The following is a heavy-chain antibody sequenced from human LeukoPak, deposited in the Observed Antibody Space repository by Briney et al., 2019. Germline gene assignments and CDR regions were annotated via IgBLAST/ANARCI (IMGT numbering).Heavy chain of an antibody. CDR2: INPNSGGT. CDR1: GYTFTGYY. Sequence: ASVKVSCKASGYTFTGYYMHWVRQATGQGLEWMGWINPNSGGTNYTQKFQGWVTMTRDTSISTAYMELSRLRSDDTAVYYCAREGRGYSYGSADYWGQGTLVTVSS. D-gene: IGHD5-18*01. V-gene: IGHV1-2*04. CDR3: AREGRGYSYGSADY. J-gene: IGHJ4*02.